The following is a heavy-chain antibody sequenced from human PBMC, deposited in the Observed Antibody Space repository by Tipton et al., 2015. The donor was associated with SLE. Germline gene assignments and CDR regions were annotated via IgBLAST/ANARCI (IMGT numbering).Heavy chain of an antibody. D-gene: IGHD3-9*01. CDR3: ARAGAFLTGYYDY. J-gene: IGHJ4*02. CDR1: GGSFSGYY. Sequence: TLSLTCAVYGGSFSGYYWSWIRQPPGKGLEWIGEINHSGSTNYNPSLKSRVTISVDTSKNQFSPKLSSVTAADTAVYYCARAGAFLTGYYDYWGQGTLVTVSS. CDR2: INHSGST. V-gene: IGHV4-34*01.